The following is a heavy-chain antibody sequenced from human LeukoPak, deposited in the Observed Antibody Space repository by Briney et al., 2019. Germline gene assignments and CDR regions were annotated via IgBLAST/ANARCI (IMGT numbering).Heavy chain of an antibody. D-gene: IGHD3-22*01. Sequence: PGGSLRLSCAGSGFTFSTYWMTWVRQAPGKGLEWVSYISSSSSTIYYADSVKGRFTISRDNAKNSLYLQMNSLRAEDTAVYYCARENYYDSSGYYHTPHFDYWGQGTLVTVSS. CDR2: ISSSSSTI. CDR3: ARENYYDSSGYYHTPHFDY. CDR1: GFTFSTYW. V-gene: IGHV3-48*04. J-gene: IGHJ4*02.